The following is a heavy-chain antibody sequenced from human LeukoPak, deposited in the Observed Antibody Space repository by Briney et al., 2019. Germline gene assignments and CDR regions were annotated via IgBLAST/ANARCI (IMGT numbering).Heavy chain of an antibody. CDR3: TRQVYDTLNYYYYYMDV. V-gene: IGHV3-73*01. Sequence: GGSLKLSCAASGFTFSGSAMHWVREASGKGGGWVGRIRSKANSYATAYAASVKGGFTISRDDSKNTAYLQMNSLKTENTAVYYSTRQVYDTLNYYYYYMDVWGKGTTVTVSS. D-gene: IGHD5/OR15-5a*01. J-gene: IGHJ6*03. CDR1: GFTFSGSA. CDR2: IRSKANSYAT.